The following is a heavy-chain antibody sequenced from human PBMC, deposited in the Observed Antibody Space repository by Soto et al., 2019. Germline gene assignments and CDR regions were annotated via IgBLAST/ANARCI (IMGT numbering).Heavy chain of an antibody. D-gene: IGHD4-4*01. Sequence: QVQVLQSGAEVKKPGASVKVSCKASEYTFTSYTMHWVRQAPGQRLEWMGWINGGNGNTKYSQKFQGRVTITRDTSASTVYMELSSPRSDDTAVYYCARELQGLYYFDYWGQGTLVTVSS. V-gene: IGHV1-3*01. J-gene: IGHJ4*02. CDR2: INGGNGNT. CDR1: EYTFTSYT. CDR3: ARELQGLYYFDY.